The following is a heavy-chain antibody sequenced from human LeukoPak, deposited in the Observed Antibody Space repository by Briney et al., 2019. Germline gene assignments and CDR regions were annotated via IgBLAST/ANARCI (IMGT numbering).Heavy chain of an antibody. J-gene: IGHJ4*02. CDR1: GGSISSYY. D-gene: IGHD4-17*01. CDR3: ARENHDYGDFSFFDY. CDR2: IYYSGST. V-gene: IGHV4-59*01. Sequence: SETLSLTCTVSGGSISSYYWSWIREPPGKGLEWLGYIYYSGSTNYNPSLKSRVTISVDTSKNQFSLKLSSVTAADTAVYYCARENHDYGDFSFFDYWGQGTLVTVSS.